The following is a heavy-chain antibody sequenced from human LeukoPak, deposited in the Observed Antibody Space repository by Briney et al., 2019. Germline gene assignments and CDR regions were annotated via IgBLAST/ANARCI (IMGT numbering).Heavy chain of an antibody. CDR2: INHSGST. Sequence: SETLSLTCAVYGGSFSGYYWSWIRQPPGKGLEWIGEINHSGSTNYNPSLKSRVTISVDTSKNQFSLKLSSVTAADTALYYCARDTGTYYYGSGSQHAFDMWGQGTMVTVSS. D-gene: IGHD3-10*01. CDR1: GGSFSGYY. J-gene: IGHJ3*02. V-gene: IGHV4-34*01. CDR3: ARDTGTYYYGSGSQHAFDM.